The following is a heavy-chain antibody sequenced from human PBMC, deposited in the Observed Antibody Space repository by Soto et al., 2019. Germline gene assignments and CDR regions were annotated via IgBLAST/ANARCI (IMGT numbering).Heavy chain of an antibody. J-gene: IGHJ5*02. Sequence: QVQLQESGPGLVKPSETLSLTCAVSGGSISSSNWWHWVRQPPGKGLEWIGEILHSGTTNYNPSLKSRVAISVDKSKNKFSLKLNSVTAADTAVYYCARVRQCCSGTSCYLDPWGQGTLVTVSS. CDR3: ARVRQCCSGTSCYLDP. CDR2: ILHSGTT. CDR1: GGSISSSNW. V-gene: IGHV4-4*02. D-gene: IGHD2-2*01.